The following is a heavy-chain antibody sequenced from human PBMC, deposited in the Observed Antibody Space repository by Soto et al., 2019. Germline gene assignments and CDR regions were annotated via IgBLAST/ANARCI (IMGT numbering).Heavy chain of an antibody. CDR2: INHSGST. CDR1: GGSFSGYY. Sequence: SETLSLTCAVYGGSFSGYYWSWIRQPPGKGLDWIGEINHSGSTNYNPSLKSRVTISVDTSKNQFSLKLSSVTAADTAVYYCARGAPRDSIAARPGRYYFDYWGQGTQVTVSS. J-gene: IGHJ4*02. CDR3: ARGAPRDSIAARPGRYYFDY. D-gene: IGHD6-6*01. V-gene: IGHV4-34*01.